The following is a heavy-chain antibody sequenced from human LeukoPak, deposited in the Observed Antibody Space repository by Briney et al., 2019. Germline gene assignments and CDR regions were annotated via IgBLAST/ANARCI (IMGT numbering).Heavy chain of an antibody. D-gene: IGHD3-3*01. CDR3: ARDYDFWSGYYSPTRGYFGY. J-gene: IGHJ4*02. V-gene: IGHV3-30*02. Sequence: PVGSLRLSCAASGLTFSGSGMHWVREAPGKGLKWVTFIRYDGSNKYYTDSVKGRFTISRDNSKNTPYLQMDSLRAEYTAVYYCARDYDFWSGYYSPTRGYFGYWGQGTLVTVSS. CDR2: IRYDGSNK. CDR1: GLTFSGSG.